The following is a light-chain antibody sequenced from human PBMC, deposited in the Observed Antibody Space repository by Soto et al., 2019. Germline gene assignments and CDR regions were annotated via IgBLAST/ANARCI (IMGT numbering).Light chain of an antibody. J-gene: IGKJ5*01. V-gene: IGKV3-20*01. Sequence: SPGTLSLSPGERATLSCRASQSVSSSYLAWYQQKPGQAPRLLIYGASSRATGIPDRFSGSGSGTDFTLTISRLEPEDFAVYYCQQSGSSITFGQGTRLEIK. CDR3: QQSGSSIT. CDR2: GAS. CDR1: QSVSSSY.